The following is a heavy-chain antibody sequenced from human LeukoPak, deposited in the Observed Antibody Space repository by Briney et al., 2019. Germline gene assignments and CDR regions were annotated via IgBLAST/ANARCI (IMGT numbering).Heavy chain of an antibody. V-gene: IGHV1-18*01. D-gene: IGHD4-17*01. CDR2: ISAYNGNT. CDR1: GYTFTSYG. CDR3: ARLMTTVTTFLRSYWYFDL. J-gene: IGHJ2*01. Sequence: EASVKVSCKASGYTFTSYGISWVRQAPGQGLEWMGWISAYNGNTNYAQKLQGRVTMTTDTSTSTAYMELRSLRSDDTAVYYCARLMTTVTTFLRSYWYFDLWGRGTLVTVSS.